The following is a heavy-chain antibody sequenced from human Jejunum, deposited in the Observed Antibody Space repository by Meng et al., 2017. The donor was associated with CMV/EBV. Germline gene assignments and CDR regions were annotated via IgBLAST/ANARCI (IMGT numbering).Heavy chain of an antibody. Sequence: TGSGGSVSSDHCYWGWIRQPQGKGLEWIGYTGNTNYNPSLRRRVTISTDASKPQFSLRLPSVPTPDTALSYCARGWAEYRFSGAMYVWG. CDR3: ARGWAEYRFSGAMYV. CDR2: YTGNT. V-gene: IGHV4-61*01. J-gene: IGHJ6*02. CDR1: GGSVSSDHCY. D-gene: IGHD3-3*01.